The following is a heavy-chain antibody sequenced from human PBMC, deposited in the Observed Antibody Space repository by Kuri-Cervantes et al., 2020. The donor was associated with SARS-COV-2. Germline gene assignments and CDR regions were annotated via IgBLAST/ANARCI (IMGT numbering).Heavy chain of an antibody. CDR1: GFTFSSYG. CDR3: TRGSIAGRRGIFDF. Sequence: GESLKISCAASGFTFSSYGMHWVRQAPGKGLERVAFIRYDGSNKYYADSVKGRFTISRDNSKNTLYLQMNSLRGDDTAVYYCTRGSIAGRRGIFDFWGQGTVVTVSS. D-gene: IGHD6-6*01. CDR2: IRYDGSNK. J-gene: IGHJ4*02. V-gene: IGHV3-30*02.